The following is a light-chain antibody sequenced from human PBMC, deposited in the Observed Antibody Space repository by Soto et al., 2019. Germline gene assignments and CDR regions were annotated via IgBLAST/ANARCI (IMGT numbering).Light chain of an antibody. J-gene: IGKJ1*01. V-gene: IGKV1-5*03. CDR3: QHYNYSRWT. CDR2: QAS. Sequence: DIQMTQSPSSLSASVGDRVTITCRASQSIRRFLAWYQQKPGKAPKLLIYQASNLESGVPSRFSGSGSGTEFTLTLSSLQPDHLAVYSCQHYNYSRWTVGQAPKGDIK. CDR1: QSIRRF.